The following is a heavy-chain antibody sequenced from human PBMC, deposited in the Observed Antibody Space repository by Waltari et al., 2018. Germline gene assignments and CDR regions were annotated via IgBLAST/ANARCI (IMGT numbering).Heavy chain of an antibody. Sequence: VQLVESGGGVVQPGGSLRLSCAASHFTFISYASHWVRQGPGKWLEGVAVISYNERNIYYVDSVKGRFTISRDNSKKMLYLQLNSLRAEDTAIYYCARDYCDRTNCHGMDVWGQGTTVTVSS. CDR1: HFTFISYA. CDR2: ISYNERNI. J-gene: IGHJ6*02. CDR3: ARDYCDRTNCHGMDV. D-gene: IGHD3-22*01. V-gene: IGHV3-30*04.